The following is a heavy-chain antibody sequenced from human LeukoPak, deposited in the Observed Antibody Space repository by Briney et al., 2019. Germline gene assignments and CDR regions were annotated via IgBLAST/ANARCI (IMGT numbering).Heavy chain of an antibody. CDR1: GFTFSGSA. D-gene: IGHD5-12*01. Sequence: GGSLKLSCAASGFTFSGSAMHWVRQASGKGLEWVGRIRSKANSYATAYAVSVKGRFTISRDDSKNTAYLQMNSLKTEDTAVYYCTSSGYEGYYYYYYGMDVWGQGTTVTVSS. CDR2: IRSKANSYAT. J-gene: IGHJ6*02. V-gene: IGHV3-73*01. CDR3: TSSGYEGYYYYYYGMDV.